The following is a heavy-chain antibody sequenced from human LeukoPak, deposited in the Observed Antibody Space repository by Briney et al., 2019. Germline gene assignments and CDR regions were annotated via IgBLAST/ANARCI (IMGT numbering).Heavy chain of an antibody. J-gene: IGHJ5*02. D-gene: IGHD3-10*01. CDR2: IYTSGST. CDR1: GGSISSYY. Sequence: PSETLSLTCTVSGGSISSYYWSWIRQPAGKGLEWIGRIYTSGSTNYNPSLKSRVTISVDTSKNQFSLKLSSVTAADTAVYYCARRPVLLWFGESNWFDPWGQGTLVTVSS. V-gene: IGHV4-4*07. CDR3: ARRPVLLWFGESNWFDP.